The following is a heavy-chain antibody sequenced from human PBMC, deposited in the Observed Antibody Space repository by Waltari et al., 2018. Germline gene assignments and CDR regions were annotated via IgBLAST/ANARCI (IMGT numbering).Heavy chain of an antibody. J-gene: IGHJ5*02. CDR1: GGTFSSYA. Sequence: QVQMVQSGAEVKKPGSSVKVSCKASGGTFSSYAISWVRQAPGQGPEWMGGIIPIFGTANYAQKFQGRVTITADESTSTAYLELSSLRSEDTAVYYCARDWFGGSPRSSHWFDPWGQGTLVTVSS. D-gene: IGHD3-10*01. CDR2: IIPIFGTA. V-gene: IGHV1-69*12. CDR3: ARDWFGGSPRSSHWFDP.